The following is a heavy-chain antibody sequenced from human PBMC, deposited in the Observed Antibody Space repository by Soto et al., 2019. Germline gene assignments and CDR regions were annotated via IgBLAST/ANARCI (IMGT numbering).Heavy chain of an antibody. CDR3: ARDAVSSGYCPH. J-gene: IGHJ4*02. CDR2: IKQDGSEK. CDR1: GFTFSSYC. D-gene: IGHD3-22*01. V-gene: IGHV3-7*03. Sequence: GGSLRLSCAASGFTFSSYCMSWVLQAPGKGLEWVANIKQDGSEKYYVDSVKGRFTISRDNAKNSLYLQMNSLRAEDTAVYYCARDAVSSGYCPHWGQGTLVTVSS.